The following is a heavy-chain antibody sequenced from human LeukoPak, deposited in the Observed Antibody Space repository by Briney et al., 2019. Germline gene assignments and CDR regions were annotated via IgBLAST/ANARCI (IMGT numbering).Heavy chain of an antibody. Sequence: SETLSLTCSVSGGSVSNNYWSWVRQPPGKGLEWIWDVYYTGSTNYNHSHKRRFPMFEDKSENQFSPSLDPVTVADKALDYGAKHYAYSSSSYFDYWGQGSRVSVSS. CDR2: VYYTGST. CDR3: AKHYAYSSSSYFDY. J-gene: IGHJ4*02. V-gene: IGHV4-59*08. D-gene: IGHD6-6*01. CDR1: GGSVSNNY.